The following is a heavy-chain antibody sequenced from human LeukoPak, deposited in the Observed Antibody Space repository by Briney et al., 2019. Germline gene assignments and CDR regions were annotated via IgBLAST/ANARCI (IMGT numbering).Heavy chain of an antibody. V-gene: IGHV3-11*01. CDR3: ARGAYYYDSSGHLGY. CDR2: ISNSGSAI. Sequence: GGSLRLSCAASGFTFSDCSMSWIRQAPGKGLEWVSYISNSGSAIYYADSVKGRFTISRDNAKNSLHLQMNSLRAEDTTVYYCARGAYYYDSSGHLGYWGQGTLVTVSS. J-gene: IGHJ4*02. D-gene: IGHD3-22*01. CDR1: GFTFSDCS.